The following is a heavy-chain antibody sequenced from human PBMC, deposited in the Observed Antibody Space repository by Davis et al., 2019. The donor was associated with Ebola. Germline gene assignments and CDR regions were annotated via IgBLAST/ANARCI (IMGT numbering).Heavy chain of an antibody. D-gene: IGHD6-13*01. CDR3: AGDPLGLGDYVDY. V-gene: IGHV3-48*03. CDR1: GFSLSSHE. Sequence: GESLKISCAASGFSLSSHEMNWVRQAPGKGLEWISYISSGGNLIYYADSVKGRFTISRDNAKNSLYLQMNSLRVEDTAIYYCAGDPLGLGDYVDYWGQGTLVTVSS. J-gene: IGHJ4*02. CDR2: ISSGGNLI.